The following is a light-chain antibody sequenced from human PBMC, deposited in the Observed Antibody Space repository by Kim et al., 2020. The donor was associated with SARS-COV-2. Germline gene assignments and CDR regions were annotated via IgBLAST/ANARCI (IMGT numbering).Light chain of an antibody. V-gene: IGLV3-19*01. CDR3: NSRDSSGV. CDR1: SLRSYY. CDR2: GKN. J-gene: IGLJ1*01. Sequence: VSVALGQTVRITCQGDSLRSYYASWYQQKPGQAPVRVIYGKNNRPSGIPDRFSGSSSGNTASLTITGAQAEDEADYYCNSRDSSGVFGTGTKVTVL.